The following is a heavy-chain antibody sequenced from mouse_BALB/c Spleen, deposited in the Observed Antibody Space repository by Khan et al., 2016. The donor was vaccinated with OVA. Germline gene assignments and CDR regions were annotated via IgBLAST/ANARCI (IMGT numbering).Heavy chain of an antibody. Sequence: VQLQESGPGLVAPSQSLSITCTISGFSLTNYGVHWVRQPPGKGLEWLVVIWSDGSTTYNSALKSRLTISKDNSKSQVFLKVNILQTDDTAMYFCARQPYYHYNIMDYWGQGTSVTVSS. CDR3: ARQPYYHYNIMDY. CDR1: GFSLTNYG. J-gene: IGHJ4*01. V-gene: IGHV2-6-1*01. D-gene: IGHD2-4*01. CDR2: IWSDGST.